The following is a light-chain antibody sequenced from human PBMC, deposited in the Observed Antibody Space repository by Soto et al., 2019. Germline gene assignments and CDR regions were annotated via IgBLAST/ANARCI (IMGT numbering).Light chain of an antibody. V-gene: IGKV1-5*03. CDR2: KAS. J-gene: IGKJ1*01. CDR3: QQFETYTRT. CDR1: QSISSW. Sequence: DIQMTQSPSTLSASVGDRVTISCRASQSISSWLAWYQQKPGKAPKLLIYKASSLESGVPSRFSGSGSRTEFTLTISGLQPDDFATYYCQQFETYTRTFGQGTKVEI.